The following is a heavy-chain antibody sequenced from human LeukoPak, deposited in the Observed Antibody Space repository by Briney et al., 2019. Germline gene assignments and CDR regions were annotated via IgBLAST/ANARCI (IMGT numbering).Heavy chain of an antibody. V-gene: IGHV4-34*01. CDR1: GGSFSGYY. CDR2: INHSGST. J-gene: IGHJ3*02. Sequence: SETLSLTCAVYGGSFSGYYWSWIRQPPGKGLEWIGEINHSGSTNYNPSLKGRVTISVDTSKNQFSLKLSSVTAADTAVYYCARGLGNRITMIVVVKSGAFDIWGQGTVVTVSS. CDR3: ARGLGNRITMIVVVKSGAFDI. D-gene: IGHD3-22*01.